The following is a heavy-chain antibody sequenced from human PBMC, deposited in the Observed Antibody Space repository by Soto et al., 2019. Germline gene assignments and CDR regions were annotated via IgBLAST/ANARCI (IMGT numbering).Heavy chain of an antibody. Sequence: EVQLVESGGGLVQPGGSLRLSCAASGFTVTSKYMSWVRQASGKGLEWVSGMYSSGSTYYADSVKGRFTISRDNSENTLYLQMNSLRAEDTAVYFCARGGSSGSHGNYSWGQGTLVTVSS. D-gene: IGHD1-26*01. V-gene: IGHV3-66*01. J-gene: IGHJ4*02. CDR1: GFTVTSKY. CDR3: ARGGSSGSHGNYS. CDR2: MYSSGST.